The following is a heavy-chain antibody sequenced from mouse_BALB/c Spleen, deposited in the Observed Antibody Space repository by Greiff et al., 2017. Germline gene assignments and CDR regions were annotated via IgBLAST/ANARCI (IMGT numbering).Heavy chain of an antibody. D-gene: IGHD1-1*01. CDR2: ISSGGSYT. CDR3: ARNIYYYGSSYYWYFDV. V-gene: IGHV5-6*01. J-gene: IGHJ1*01. Sequence: EVMLVESGGDLVKPGGSLKLSCAASGFTFSSYGMSWVRQTPDKRLEWVATISSGGSYTYYPDSVKGRFTISRDNAKNTLYLQMSSLKSEDTAMYYCARNIYYYGSSYYWYFDVWGAGTTVTVSS. CDR1: GFTFSSYG.